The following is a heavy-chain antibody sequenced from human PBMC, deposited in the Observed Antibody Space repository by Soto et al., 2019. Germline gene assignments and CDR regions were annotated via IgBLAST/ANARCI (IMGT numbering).Heavy chain of an antibody. Sequence: EVQLLESGGGLVQPGGSLRLSCAASGFTFSNYAMSWVRQAPGKGLEWVSAISGSGGSTYYADSVKGRFTISRDNSKNTLYLQMNSLRAEDTAVYYCGTYGYDSSGYYYTTIDYWGQGTLVTVSS. V-gene: IGHV3-23*01. D-gene: IGHD3-22*01. CDR1: GFTFSNYA. J-gene: IGHJ4*02. CDR2: ISGSGGST. CDR3: GTYGYDSSGYYYTTIDY.